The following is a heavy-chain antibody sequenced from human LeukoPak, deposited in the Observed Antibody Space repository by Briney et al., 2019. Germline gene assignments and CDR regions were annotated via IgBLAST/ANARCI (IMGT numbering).Heavy chain of an antibody. D-gene: IGHD3-22*01. CDR3: AAAVITTGYYYYMDV. V-gene: IGHV1-58*01. CDR1: GFTFTSSA. J-gene: IGHJ6*03. CDR2: IVVGSGNT. Sequence: SVKVSCKASGFTFTSSAVQWVRQARGQRLEWIGWIVVGSGNTNYAQKFQERVTITRDMSTSTAYMELSSLRSEDTAVYYCAAAVITTGYYYYMDVWGKGTTVTVSS.